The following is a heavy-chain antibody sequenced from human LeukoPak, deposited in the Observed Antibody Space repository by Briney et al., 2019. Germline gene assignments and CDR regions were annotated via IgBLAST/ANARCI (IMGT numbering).Heavy chain of an antibody. CDR3: ARHYGSGTYPLDY. Sequence: SETLSLTCTVSGGSISGYFWSWIRQPPGQGLEWLGYIHSRGNTKYNPSLTSRLSISVDMSKNQFSLRLTSVTAADTAIYYCARHYGSGTYPLDYWGQGNLATVSS. CDR2: IHSRGNT. J-gene: IGHJ4*02. D-gene: IGHD3-10*01. CDR1: GGSISGYF. V-gene: IGHV4-59*01.